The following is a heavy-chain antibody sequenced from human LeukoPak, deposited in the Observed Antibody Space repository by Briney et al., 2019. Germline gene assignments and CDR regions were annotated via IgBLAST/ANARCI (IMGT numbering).Heavy chain of an antibody. V-gene: IGHV4-34*09. CDR3: AVHVLRFLEWSD. D-gene: IGHD3-3*01. Sequence: SETLSLTCAVYGGSFSGYYGSWIRQPPGKGLEWIGEINHSGSTNYNPSLKSRVTTSVDTSKNQFSLKLSSVTAADTAVYYCAVHVLRFLEWSDWGQGTLVTASS. J-gene: IGHJ4*02. CDR2: INHSGST. CDR1: GGSFSGYY.